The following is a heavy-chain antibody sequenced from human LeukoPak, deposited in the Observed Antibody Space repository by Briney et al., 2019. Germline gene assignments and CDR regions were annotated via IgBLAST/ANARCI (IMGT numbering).Heavy chain of an antibody. V-gene: IGHV1-2*02. CDR1: GYTFTGYY. D-gene: IGHD3-3*01. J-gene: IGHJ5*02. CDR2: INPNSGGT. CDR3: ARVDHSYYDFWSALPGYWFDP. Sequence: GASVKVSCKASGYTFTGYYMHWVRQAPGQGLEWMGWINPNSGGTNYAQKLQGRVTMTTDTSTSTAYMELRSLRSDDTAVYYCARVDHSYYDFWSALPGYWFDPWGQGTLVTVSS.